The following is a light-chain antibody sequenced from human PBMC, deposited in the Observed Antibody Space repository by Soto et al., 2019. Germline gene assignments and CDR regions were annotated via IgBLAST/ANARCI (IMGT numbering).Light chain of an antibody. CDR2: AAS. Sequence: DIEMTQSPSSLSASVGDRVTISCRASQSVSSYLNWYQQKPGKAPMLLIYAASSLQSGVPSRFSGSGSGTESTLTISLLSPEDFATYYWQHSDGTPRTFGQGTKVEIK. V-gene: IGKV1-39*01. CDR3: QHSDGTPRT. J-gene: IGKJ1*01. CDR1: QSVSSY.